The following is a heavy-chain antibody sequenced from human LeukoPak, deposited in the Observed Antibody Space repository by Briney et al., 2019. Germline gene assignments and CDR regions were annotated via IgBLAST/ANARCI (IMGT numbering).Heavy chain of an antibody. V-gene: IGHV3-7*01. D-gene: IGHD6-13*01. CDR2: IKQDGSEK. CDR3: ARDRRYNSWSNDRFDY. CDR1: GFPFDDYA. Sequence: GGSLRLSCAASGFPFDDYAMHWVRQAPGKGLEWVANIKQDGSEKNYVDSVKGRFTISRDNAENSLYLQMNSLRAEDTAVYYCARDRRYNSWSNDRFDYWGQGTLVTVSS. J-gene: IGHJ4*02.